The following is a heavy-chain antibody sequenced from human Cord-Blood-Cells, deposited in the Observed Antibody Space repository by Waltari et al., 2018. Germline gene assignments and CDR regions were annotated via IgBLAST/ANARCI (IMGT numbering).Heavy chain of an antibody. D-gene: IGHD2-15*01. CDR1: GFTFSSYG. J-gene: IGHJ3*02. CDR2: IWYDGSNK. Sequence: QVQLVESGGGVVQPGRSLRLSCAASGFTFSSYGIPWVRQAPGQGLEWVAVIWYDGSNKYYADSVKGRFTISRDNSKNTLYLQMNSLRAEDTAVYYCARDGGTICSGGSCYGDAFDIWGQGTMVTVSS. CDR3: ARDGGTICSGGSCYGDAFDI. V-gene: IGHV3-33*01.